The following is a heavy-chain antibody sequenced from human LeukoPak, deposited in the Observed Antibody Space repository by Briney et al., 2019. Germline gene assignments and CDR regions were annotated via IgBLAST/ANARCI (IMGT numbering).Heavy chain of an antibody. CDR1: GFSVSNNY. D-gene: IGHD6-13*01. CDR2: IYGGGLT. V-gene: IGHV3-53*01. J-gene: IGHJ4*02. Sequence: PGGSLRLSCSASGFSVSNNYMSWVRQAPRKGLEWVSVIYGGGLTYYADSVEGRFTISRDNSKNAVYLQMNSPRAEDTAVYYCAKSGIEAAGSLVYFDYWGQGTLVTASS. CDR3: AKSGIEAAGSLVYFDY.